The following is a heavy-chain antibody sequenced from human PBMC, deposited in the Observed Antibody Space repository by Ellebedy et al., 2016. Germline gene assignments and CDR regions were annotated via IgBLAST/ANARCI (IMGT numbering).Heavy chain of an antibody. Sequence: ASVKVSXKASGYTFNHYGFSWVRQAPGQGLEWMGWISAYDGNTKYEQKLQGRVTMTTDTSTSTAYMELRSLRSDDTAVYYCARGGRTTGTTRSLEYWGQGTLVTVSS. CDR1: GYTFNHYG. D-gene: IGHD1-1*01. CDR2: ISAYDGNT. CDR3: ARGGRTTGTTRSLEY. V-gene: IGHV1-18*01. J-gene: IGHJ4*02.